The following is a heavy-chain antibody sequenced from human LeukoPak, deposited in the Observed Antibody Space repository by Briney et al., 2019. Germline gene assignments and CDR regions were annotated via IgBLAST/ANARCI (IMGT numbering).Heavy chain of an antibody. V-gene: IGHV1-69-2*01. Sequence: GASVKVSCKASGYTFTDYYMHWVQQAPGKGLEWMGRVDPEDGETIYAEKFQGRVTITADTSTDTAYMELSSLRSEDTAVYYCATVGRELDYMVDWGQGTLVTVSS. CDR3: ATVGRELDYMVD. CDR2: VDPEDGET. J-gene: IGHJ4*02. D-gene: IGHD3-10*01. CDR1: GYTFTDYY.